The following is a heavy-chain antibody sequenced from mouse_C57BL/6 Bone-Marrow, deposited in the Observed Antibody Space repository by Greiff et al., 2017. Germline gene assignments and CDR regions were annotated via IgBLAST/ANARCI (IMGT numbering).Heavy chain of an antibody. J-gene: IGHJ2*01. D-gene: IGHD1-1*01. CDR1: GYTFTSYG. Sequence: QVQLKQSGAELARPGASVKLSCKASGYTFTSYGISWVKQRTGQGLEWIGEIYPRSGNTYYNEKFKGKATLTADNSSSTAYMELRSLTSEDSAVYFCARGYYYGSSRFDYWGQGTTLTVSS. CDR2: IYPRSGNT. V-gene: IGHV1-81*01. CDR3: ARGYYYGSSRFDY.